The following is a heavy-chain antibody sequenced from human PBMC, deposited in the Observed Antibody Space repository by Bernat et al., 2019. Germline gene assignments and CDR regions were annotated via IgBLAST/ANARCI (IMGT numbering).Heavy chain of an antibody. CDR1: GSTFSSYW. CDR2: IKQDGSER. V-gene: IGHV3-7*03. D-gene: IGHD6-13*01. CDR3: ARDRGDGGSWYGATDY. Sequence: EVQLVESGGGLVQPGGPLRLSCAASGSTFSSYWMSWVRQAPGKGLEWVANIKQDGSERYYVDSEKGRFTISRGNAENSLYLRVHSLRAEDTAVEYCARDRGDGGSWYGATDYWGQGTLVTVSS. J-gene: IGHJ4*02.